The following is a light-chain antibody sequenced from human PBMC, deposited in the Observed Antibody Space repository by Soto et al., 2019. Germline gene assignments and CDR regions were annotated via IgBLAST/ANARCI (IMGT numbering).Light chain of an antibody. Sequence: QSVLTQPPSASGTPGQRVTISCFGSSSNIGSHTINWYQQLPGTAPKLLIYSNSQRPSGVPDRLSGSKSGTSASLAISGLQSEDEADYFCVAWDDSLNGVVFGGGTQLTVL. CDR1: SSNIGSHT. J-gene: IGLJ2*01. CDR2: SNS. V-gene: IGLV1-44*01. CDR3: VAWDDSLNGVV.